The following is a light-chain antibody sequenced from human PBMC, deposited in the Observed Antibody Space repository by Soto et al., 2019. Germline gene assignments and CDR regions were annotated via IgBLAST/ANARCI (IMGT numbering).Light chain of an antibody. J-gene: IGKJ1*01. CDR3: QQYHGFW. Sequence: DNPLTQSPSSLSASVGDRVTITCRARHSINDWLAWYQQKPGKAPKLLIYDASSLESGVPSRFSGGGSGTEFSIIFSGLQTEDCATYYCQQYHGFWFGQGTKVE. V-gene: IGKV1-5*01. CDR2: DAS. CDR1: HSINDW.